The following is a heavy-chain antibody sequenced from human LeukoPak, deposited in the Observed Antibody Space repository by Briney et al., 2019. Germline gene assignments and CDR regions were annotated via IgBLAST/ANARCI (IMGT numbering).Heavy chain of an antibody. CDR2: ISGSGGST. CDR1: GLTFSTYW. V-gene: IGHV3-23*01. J-gene: IGHJ4*02. Sequence: GGSLRLSCAASGLTFSTYWMHWVRQAPGKGLEWVSAISGSGGSTYYADSVKGRFTISRDNSKNTLYLQMNSLRAEDTAVYYCAKPSSFDYWGQGTLVTVSS. D-gene: IGHD6-6*01. CDR3: AKPSSFDY.